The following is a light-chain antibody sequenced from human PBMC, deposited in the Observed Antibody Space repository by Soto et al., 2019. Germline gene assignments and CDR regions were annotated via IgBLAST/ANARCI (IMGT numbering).Light chain of an antibody. CDR3: QQYNSWSSIT. J-gene: IGKJ5*01. Sequence: EIVMTQSPATLSVSPGERATLSCRASQSVSSNLAWYQQKPGQAPRLLIYGASTRATGIPGRFSGSGSGTEFALTISSLQSEDLAIYYCQQYNSWSSITFGQGTRLEI. CDR1: QSVSSN. V-gene: IGKV3-15*01. CDR2: GAS.